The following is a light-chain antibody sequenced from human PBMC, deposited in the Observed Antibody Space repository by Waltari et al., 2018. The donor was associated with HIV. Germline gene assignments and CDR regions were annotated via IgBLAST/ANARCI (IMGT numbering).Light chain of an antibody. Sequence: QSVLTQPPSVSGAPGQRVTISCTGSSSNIGAGYDVHWYQQFPGTAPKLLIYGNTDRRAGVPDRFSGSNSGTSASLAITWLQAEDEADYYCQSYDSSLSAWVFGGGTKLTVL. V-gene: IGLV1-40*01. CDR1: SSNIGAGYD. J-gene: IGLJ3*02. CDR2: GNT. CDR3: QSYDSSLSAWV.